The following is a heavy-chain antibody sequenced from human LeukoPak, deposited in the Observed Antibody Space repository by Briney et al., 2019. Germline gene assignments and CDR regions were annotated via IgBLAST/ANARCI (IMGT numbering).Heavy chain of an antibody. V-gene: IGHV4-34*01. Sequence: SETLSLTCAVYGGSSSGYYWSWIRQPPGKGLEWIGEINHSGSTNYNPSLKSRVTISVDTSKNQFSLKLSSVTAADTAVYYCARGFYCSSTSCWSGMDVWGKGTTVTVSS. CDR1: GGSSSGYY. CDR2: INHSGST. J-gene: IGHJ6*04. D-gene: IGHD2-2*01. CDR3: ARGFYCSSTSCWSGMDV.